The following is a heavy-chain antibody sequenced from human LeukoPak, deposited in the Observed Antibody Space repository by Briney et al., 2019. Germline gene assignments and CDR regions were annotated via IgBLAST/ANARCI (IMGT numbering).Heavy chain of an antibody. V-gene: IGHV4-4*07. CDR1: GGSISSYY. CDR3: ARWRSSSWSGSYAFDI. D-gene: IGHD6-13*01. J-gene: IGHJ3*02. CDR2: IYTRGST. Sequence: PETLSLTCTDSGGSISSYYWSSIRQPARKGLEWIGRIYTRGSTNYNPSPKRRVTMSVDTTKNQFSLKLNSVTAADTAVYYCARWRSSSWSGSYAFDIWGQGTMVTVSS.